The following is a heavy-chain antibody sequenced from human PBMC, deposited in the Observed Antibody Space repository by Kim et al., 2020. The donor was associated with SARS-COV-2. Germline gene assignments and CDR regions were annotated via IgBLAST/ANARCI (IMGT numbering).Heavy chain of an antibody. V-gene: IGHV3-30*18. Sequence: GGSLRLSCAASGFTFSSYGMHWVRQAPGKGLEWVAVISYDGSNKYYADSVKGRFTISRDNSKNTLYLQMNSLRAEDTAVYYCAKVSGSGWDYGGRGTLVTVSS. CDR3: AKVSGSGWDY. D-gene: IGHD6-19*01. CDR2: ISYDGSNK. J-gene: IGHJ4*02. CDR1: GFTFSSYG.